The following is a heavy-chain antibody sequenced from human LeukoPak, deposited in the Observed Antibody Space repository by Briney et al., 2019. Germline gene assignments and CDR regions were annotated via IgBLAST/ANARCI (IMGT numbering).Heavy chain of an antibody. CDR3: ARGRQVVVITTPLDY. CDR1: GYTFTSYG. CDR2: ISAYNGNT. D-gene: IGHD3-22*01. V-gene: IGHV1-18*01. J-gene: IGHJ4*02. Sequence: ASVKVSCKASGYTFTSYGISWVRQAPGQGLEWMGWISAYNGNTNYAQKLQGRVTMTTDTSTSTAYMELSSLRSEDTAVYYCARGRQVVVITTPLDYWGQGTLVTVSS.